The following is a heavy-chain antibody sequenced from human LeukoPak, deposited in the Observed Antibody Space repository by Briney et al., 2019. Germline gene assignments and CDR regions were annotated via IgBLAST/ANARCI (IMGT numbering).Heavy chain of an antibody. CDR1: GFTFSGYW. CDR2: LSGSGGST. J-gene: IGHJ4*02. V-gene: IGHV3-23*01. CDR3: ARGTNQGAGNFDY. Sequence: GGSLRLSCAASGFTFSGYWMHWARQAPGKGLEWVSALSGSGGSTYYADSVKGRFTISRDNSKNTLYLQMNSLRAEDTAVYYCARGTNQGAGNFDYWGQGTLATVSS. D-gene: IGHD1-1*01.